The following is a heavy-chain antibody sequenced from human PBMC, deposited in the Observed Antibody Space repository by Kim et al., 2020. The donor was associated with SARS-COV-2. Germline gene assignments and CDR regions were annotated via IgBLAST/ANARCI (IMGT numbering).Heavy chain of an antibody. CDR1: GGTFSSYA. Sequence: SVKVSCKASGGTFSSYAISWVRQAPGQGLEWMGGIIPIFGTANYAQKFQGIVTITADESTSTAYMELSSLRSEDTAVYYCARGGGAYCGGDCYSNWFDPWGQGTLVTVSS. CDR3: ARGGGAYCGGDCYSNWFDP. D-gene: IGHD2-21*02. J-gene: IGHJ5*02. CDR2: IIPIFGTA. V-gene: IGHV1-69*13.